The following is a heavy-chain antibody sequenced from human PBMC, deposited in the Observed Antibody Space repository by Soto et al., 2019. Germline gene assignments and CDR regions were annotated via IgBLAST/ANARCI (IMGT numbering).Heavy chain of an antibody. CDR2: INPMSGAT. CDR1: GYTFINYY. CDR3: ARDLAAGDL. D-gene: IGHD2-21*01. V-gene: IGHV1-46*01. J-gene: IGHJ4*02. Sequence: QAHLVQSGAEVREPGASVKVSCRTSGYTFINYYIHWVRQAHGHGLEWMAIINPMSGATNYAQKFQGRITLTMDTSTTTVYMEVSSLTSEDTAVYYCARDLAAGDLWGQGTLVTVSS.